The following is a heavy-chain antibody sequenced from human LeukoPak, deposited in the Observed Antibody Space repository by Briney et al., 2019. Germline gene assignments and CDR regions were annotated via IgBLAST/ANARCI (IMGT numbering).Heavy chain of an antibody. CDR3: AKLIAVAGSDDY. V-gene: IGHV3-23*01. CDR2: TTGSGGST. D-gene: IGHD6-19*01. Sequence: PGGSLRLSCAASGFTFSNYAMSWVRQAPGRGLEWVSATTGSGGSTYYADSVEGRFTISRDNSKNTLYLQMNSLRAEDTAVYYCAKLIAVAGSDDYWGQGTLVTVSS. J-gene: IGHJ4*02. CDR1: GFTFSNYA.